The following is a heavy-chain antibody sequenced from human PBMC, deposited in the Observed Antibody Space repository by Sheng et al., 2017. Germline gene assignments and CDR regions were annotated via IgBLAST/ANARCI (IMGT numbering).Heavy chain of an antibody. V-gene: IGHV3-15*01. Sequence: EVQLVESGGGLVKPGGSLRLSCAASGFTFSNAWMSWVRQAPGKGLEWVGRIKSKTDGGTTDYAAPVKGRFTISRDDSKNTLYLQMNSLKTEDTAVYYCTTESGSSWPQQIDYWGQGTLVTVSS. D-gene: IGHD6-13*01. CDR1: GFTFSNAW. CDR2: IKSKTDGGTT. J-gene: IGHJ4*02. CDR3: TTESGSSWPQQIDY.